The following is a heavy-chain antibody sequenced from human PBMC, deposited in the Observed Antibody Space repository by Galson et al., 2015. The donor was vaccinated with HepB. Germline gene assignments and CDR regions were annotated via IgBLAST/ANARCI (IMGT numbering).Heavy chain of an antibody. D-gene: IGHD6-13*01. CDR3: ARLFPPSSSWQRGLDYYYYYYGMDV. CDR2: IYPGDSDT. J-gene: IGHJ6*02. CDR1: GYSFTSYW. Sequence: QSGAEVKKPGESLKISCKGSGYSFTSYWIGWVRQMPGKGLEWMGIIYPGDSDTRYSPSFQGQVTISADKSISTAYLQWSSLKASDTAMYYCARLFPPSSSWQRGLDYYYYYYGMDVWGQGTTVTVSS. V-gene: IGHV5-51*01.